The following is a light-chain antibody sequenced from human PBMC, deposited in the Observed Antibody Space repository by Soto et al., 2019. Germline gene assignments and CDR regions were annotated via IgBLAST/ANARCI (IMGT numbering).Light chain of an antibody. Sequence: IGLTQSPATLSLSPGERATLSCMARLRVSCSLAWYQQQPGQAPRLLIYDAPNRATGIPARFSGSGSGTDFTRTISSLEPEDFAVYYCQQRSNWPPLTFGGGTKVEIK. CDR1: LRVSCS. J-gene: IGKJ4*01. CDR3: QQRSNWPPLT. V-gene: IGKV3-11*01. CDR2: DAP.